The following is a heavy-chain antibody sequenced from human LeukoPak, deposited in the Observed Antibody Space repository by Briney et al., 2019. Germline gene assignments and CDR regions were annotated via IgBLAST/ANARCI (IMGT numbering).Heavy chain of an antibody. CDR3: ARDSEPVLEWFGEFRHNWFDP. Sequence: GASVTVSFKASGYTVTSYGISWVRQAAGQRLAWMGWISAYNGNTNYAQKLQGRVTLTTDTSTSTAYMELRRLSSDDTAVYYCARDSEPVLEWFGEFRHNWFDPWGQGTLVTVSS. CDR2: ISAYNGNT. V-gene: IGHV1-18*01. J-gene: IGHJ5*02. D-gene: IGHD3-10*01. CDR1: GYTVTSYG.